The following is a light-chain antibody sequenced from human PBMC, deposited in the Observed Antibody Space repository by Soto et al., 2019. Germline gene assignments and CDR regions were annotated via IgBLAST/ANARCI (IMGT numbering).Light chain of an antibody. Sequence: QSALTQPPSASGSPGQSVTXSCTGTSSDVGGYNYVSWYQQHPGKAPKLMIYEVSKRPSGVPDRFSGSKSGNTASLTVSGLQAEDEADYYCSSYAGSNNFVVFGGGTQLTVL. CDR2: EVS. J-gene: IGLJ2*01. CDR3: SSYAGSNNFVV. CDR1: SSDVGGYNY. V-gene: IGLV2-8*01.